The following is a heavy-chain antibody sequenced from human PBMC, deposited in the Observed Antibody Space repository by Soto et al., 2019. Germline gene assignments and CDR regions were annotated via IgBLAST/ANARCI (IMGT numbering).Heavy chain of an antibody. V-gene: IGHV3-23*01. J-gene: IGHJ4*02. CDR3: AKKRSYSSGWFHYDY. CDR2: ISGSGGST. D-gene: IGHD6-19*01. Sequence: GGSLRLSCAASGFTFSSYAMSWVRQAPGKGLEWVSAISGSGGSTYYADPVKGRFTISRDNSKNTLYLQMNSLRAEDTAVYYCAKKRSYSSGWFHYDYWGQGTLVTVSS. CDR1: GFTFSSYA.